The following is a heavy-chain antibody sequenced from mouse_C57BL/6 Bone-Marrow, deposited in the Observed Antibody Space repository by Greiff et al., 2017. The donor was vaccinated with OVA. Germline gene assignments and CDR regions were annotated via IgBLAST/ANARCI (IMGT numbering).Heavy chain of an antibody. V-gene: IGHV1-81*01. CDR1: GYTFTSYG. J-gene: IGHJ2*01. CDR2: IYPRSGNT. Sequence: VHLVESGAELARPGASVKLSCKASGYTFTSYGISWVKQRTGQGLEWIGEIYPRSGNTYYNEKFKGKATLTADKSSSTAYMELRSLTSEDSAVYFCASPIYYGNYGFDYWGQGTTLTVSS. D-gene: IGHD2-1*01. CDR3: ASPIYYGNYGFDY.